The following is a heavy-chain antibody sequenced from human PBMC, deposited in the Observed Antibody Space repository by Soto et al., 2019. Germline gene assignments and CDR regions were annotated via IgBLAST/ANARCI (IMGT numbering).Heavy chain of an antibody. V-gene: IGHV3-33*01. Sequence: QVQLVESGGGVVQPGRSLRLSCAASGFTFSSYGMHWVRQAPGKGLEWVAVIWYDGSNKYYADSVKGRFTISRDNSKNTLHLQMNRLGAEDTAVYYCARETTEEVCGGMAVWGRGTTVTVSS. CDR2: IWYDGSNK. D-gene: IGHD1-1*01. J-gene: IGHJ6*02. CDR1: GFTFSSYG. CDR3: ARETTEEVCGGMAV.